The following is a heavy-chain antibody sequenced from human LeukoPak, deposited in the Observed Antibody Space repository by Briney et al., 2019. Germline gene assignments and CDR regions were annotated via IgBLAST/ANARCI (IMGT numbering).Heavy chain of an antibody. V-gene: IGHV1-8*01. Sequence: ASVTVSCKASGYTFTSYDINWVRQATGQGLEWMGWMNPNSGNTGYAQKFQGSVTMTRNTSISTAYMELSSLRSEDTAVYYCARERSFLRYFDWLGLPNYYYGMDVWGQGTTVTVSS. D-gene: IGHD3-9*01. CDR2: MNPNSGNT. CDR3: ARERSFLRYFDWLGLPNYYYGMDV. J-gene: IGHJ6*02. CDR1: GYTFTSYD.